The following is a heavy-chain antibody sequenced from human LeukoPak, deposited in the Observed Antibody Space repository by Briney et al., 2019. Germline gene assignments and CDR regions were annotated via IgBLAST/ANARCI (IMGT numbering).Heavy chain of an antibody. Sequence: NTGGSLRLSCAASGFTFSSYSMNWVRQAPGKGLEWVSSIDFTSRYIYNADSVKGRFIVSRDNAQNSVYLQMNNLRAEDTAVYYCARSGLKLGAYYYYMDVWGKGTTATVSS. V-gene: IGHV3-21*06. D-gene: IGHD3-10*01. CDR3: ARSGLKLGAYYYYMDV. J-gene: IGHJ6*03. CDR1: GFTFSSYS. CDR2: IDFTSRYI.